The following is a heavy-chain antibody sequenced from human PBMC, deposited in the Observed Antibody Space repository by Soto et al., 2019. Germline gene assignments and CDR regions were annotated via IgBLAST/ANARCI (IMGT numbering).Heavy chain of an antibody. J-gene: IGHJ4*02. CDR3: ASLKGDFIA. Sequence: QVQLVESGGGVVQPGRSLRLSCAASGFAFSHYGMHWVRQAPGKGLEWVAVLWYDGSDKDYADSVKGRFTISRDNSKNTLFLQMDSLRAEHTAVYYCASLKGDFIAWGQGTLVSVSS. D-gene: IGHD3-3*01. CDR2: LWYDGSDK. V-gene: IGHV3-33*01. CDR1: GFAFSHYG.